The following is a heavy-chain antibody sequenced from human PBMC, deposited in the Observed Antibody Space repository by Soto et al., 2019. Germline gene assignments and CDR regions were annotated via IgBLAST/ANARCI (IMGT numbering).Heavy chain of an antibody. J-gene: IGHJ4*02. CDR2: IYHSGST. CDR3: ARAYSYGNRAFDY. D-gene: IGHD5-18*01. Sequence: QVQLQESGPGLVKPSGTLSLTCAVSGGSISSSNWWSWVRQPPGKGLEWIGEIYHSGSTNYNPSLKRRVTXSXDXXKNQFSLKLSSVTAADTAVYYCARAYSYGNRAFDYWGQGTLVTVSS. V-gene: IGHV4-4*02. CDR1: GGSISSSNW.